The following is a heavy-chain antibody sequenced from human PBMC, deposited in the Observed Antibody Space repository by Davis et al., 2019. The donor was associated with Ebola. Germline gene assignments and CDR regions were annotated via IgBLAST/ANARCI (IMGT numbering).Heavy chain of an antibody. Sequence: LRLSCTVSGGSISRGGSYWTWIRQHPGKGLEWIGYIYYSGSTYYKPSLKSRVTISLDTSKKRFSLNLYSVTAADTAVYYCARDLRYDSSGYDYYFYMDVWGKGTTVTVSS. CDR2: IYYSGST. J-gene: IGHJ6*03. CDR3: ARDLRYDSSGYDYYFYMDV. V-gene: IGHV4-31*03. D-gene: IGHD3-22*01. CDR1: GGSISRGGSY.